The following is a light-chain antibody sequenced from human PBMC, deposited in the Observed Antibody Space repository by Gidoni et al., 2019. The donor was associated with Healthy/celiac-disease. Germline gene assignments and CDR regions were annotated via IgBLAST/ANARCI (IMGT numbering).Light chain of an antibody. J-gene: IGKJ3*01. CDR2: KAS. Sequence: DSQMTQSPSTLSASVGDRVTITCRASQSISSWLAWYQQKPGKAPKLLIYKASSLESGVPSRFRGSGSGTEFTLPIRSLQPDDFATYYCQHRGTFGPGTKVDIK. V-gene: IGKV1-5*03. CDR3: QHRGT. CDR1: QSISSW.